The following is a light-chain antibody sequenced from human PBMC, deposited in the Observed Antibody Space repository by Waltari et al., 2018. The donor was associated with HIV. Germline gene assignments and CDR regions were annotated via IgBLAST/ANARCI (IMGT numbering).Light chain of an antibody. CDR3: AAWDNILSGYV. CDR2: NDY. CDR1: SSNVGRDN. J-gene: IGLJ1*01. Sequence: SSNVGRDNVYWYQQIPGTAPKLLIYNDYQRPSGVPDRFSGSKSGTSASLAISGLRSEDEADYYCAAWDNILSGYVFGTGTKVTVL. V-gene: IGLV1-47*01.